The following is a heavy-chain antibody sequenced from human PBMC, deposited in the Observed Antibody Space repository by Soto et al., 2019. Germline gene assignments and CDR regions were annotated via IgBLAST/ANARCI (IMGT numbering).Heavy chain of an antibody. CDR2: ISRNGDST. V-gene: IGHV3-74*01. D-gene: IGHD4-4*01. CDR3: ARGSNHFDY. CDR1: GFTFSKYA. J-gene: IGHJ4*02. Sequence: TGGSLRLSCAASGFTFSKYALTWVRQAPGKGPEWVSGISRNGDSTSYADSVKGRFTISRDNAKNTLYLQMNSLRAEDTAVYYCARGSNHFDYWGQGTLVTVSS.